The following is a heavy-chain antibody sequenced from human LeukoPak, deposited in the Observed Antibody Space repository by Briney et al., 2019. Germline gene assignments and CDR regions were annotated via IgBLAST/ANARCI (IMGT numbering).Heavy chain of an antibody. D-gene: IGHD3-22*01. V-gene: IGHV1-2*02. Sequence: GASVKVSCKASGGTFTSYAISWVRQAPGQGLEWMGWINPNSGGTNYAQKFQGRVTMTRDTSISTAYMELSRLRSDDTAVYYCARANQYYYEDYWGQGTLVTVSS. CDR2: INPNSGGT. CDR1: GGTFTSYA. J-gene: IGHJ4*02. CDR3: ARANQYYYEDY.